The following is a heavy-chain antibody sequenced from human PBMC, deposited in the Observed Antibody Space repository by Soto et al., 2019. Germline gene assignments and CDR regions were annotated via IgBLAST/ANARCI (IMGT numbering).Heavy chain of an antibody. Sequence: ASVMESCQDAGYIINYSAVTLVRQAPGQGLEWMGWISAYNGHTKYAQNLQGRLTLTTDTSTNTAYMELRSLRSDDTAVYYCARGALDFDYWGQGTLVTVSS. CDR1: GYIINYSA. CDR2: ISAYNGHT. J-gene: IGHJ4*02. D-gene: IGHD3-16*01. CDR3: ARGALDFDY. V-gene: IGHV1-18*01.